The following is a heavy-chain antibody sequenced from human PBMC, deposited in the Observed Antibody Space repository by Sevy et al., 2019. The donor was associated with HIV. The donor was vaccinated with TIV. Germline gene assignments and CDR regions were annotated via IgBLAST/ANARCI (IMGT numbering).Heavy chain of an antibody. J-gene: IGHJ4*02. D-gene: IGHD3-22*01. CDR3: ARGYYDSSGYYFHFDY. Sequence: SETLSLTCAVSGGSISSGGYSWSWIRQPPGKGLEWIGYIYRSGSTYYNPSLKSRITISVDRSKNQFSLKLSSMTAADTVVYYCARGYYDSSGYYFHFDYWGQGTLVTVSS. CDR2: IYRSGST. V-gene: IGHV4-30-2*01. CDR1: GGSISSGGYS.